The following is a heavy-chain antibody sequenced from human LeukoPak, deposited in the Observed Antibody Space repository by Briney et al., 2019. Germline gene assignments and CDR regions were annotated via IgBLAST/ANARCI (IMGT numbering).Heavy chain of an antibody. CDR2: NYYSGST. CDR3: ARVSGQHFDY. D-gene: IGHD5-12*01. Sequence: PSETLSLTCTVSGASISSGGYYWSWIRQHPGKGLEWIGYNYYSGSTYYNPSLKSRVTISLDTSKNQLSLKLSSVTAADTAVYYCARVSGQHFDYWGQGTLVTVSS. J-gene: IGHJ4*02. V-gene: IGHV4-31*03. CDR1: GASISSGGYY.